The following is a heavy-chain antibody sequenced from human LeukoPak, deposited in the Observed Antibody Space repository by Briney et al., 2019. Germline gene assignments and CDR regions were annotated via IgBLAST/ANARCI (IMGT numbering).Heavy chain of an antibody. CDR1: GDSISSYY. CDR3: ARGYCSGGNCYYFDY. J-gene: IGHJ4*02. CDR2: IHTSGST. Sequence: PSETLSLTCTVSGDSISSYYWSWIRQPAGKGLEWIGRIHTSGSTNYNPSLKSRVTMSVDTSKNQFSLKLSSVTAADTAVYYCARGYCSGGNCYYFDYWGQGTLVTVSS. D-gene: IGHD2-15*01. V-gene: IGHV4-4*07.